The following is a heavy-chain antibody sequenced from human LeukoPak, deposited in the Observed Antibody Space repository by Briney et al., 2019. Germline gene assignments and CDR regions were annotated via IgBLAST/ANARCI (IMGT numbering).Heavy chain of an antibody. J-gene: IGHJ5*02. V-gene: IGHV3-66*01. CDR1: GFTVSNYY. Sequence: GGSLRLSCAASGFTVSNYYMTWVRQAPGKGLEWVSVMYSGGSTYYADSVKGRVAISRDNSQNTVFLQMNSVRVEDTAVYYCARAAAAAGLADPWGQGTLVTVSS. D-gene: IGHD6-13*01. CDR2: MYSGGST. CDR3: ARAAAAAGLADP.